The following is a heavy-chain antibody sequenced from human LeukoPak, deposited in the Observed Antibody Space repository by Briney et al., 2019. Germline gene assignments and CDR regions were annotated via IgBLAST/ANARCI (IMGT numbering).Heavy chain of an antibody. D-gene: IGHD2/OR15-2a*01. J-gene: IGHJ3*02. CDR2: IYYSGSN. Sequence: SETLSLTCTVSGGSISSSSHFWGWIRQPPGKGLEWIGSIYYSGSNYCNPSLKSRVTISVDTSKNQFSLKLSSVTAADTAVYYCARGITPLILADGFDIWGQGTMVTVSS. V-gene: IGHV4-39*07. CDR1: GGSISSSSHF. CDR3: ARGITPLILADGFDI.